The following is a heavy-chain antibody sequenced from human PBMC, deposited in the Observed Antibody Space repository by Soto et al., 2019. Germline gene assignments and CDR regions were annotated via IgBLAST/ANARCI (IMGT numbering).Heavy chain of an antibody. CDR3: ARRALLSGGAFDI. CDR1: GGSILGGGYA. V-gene: IGHV4-30-2*01. Sequence: PSETLSLTCAVSGGSILGGGYAWSWIRQPPGKGLEWLGHIYQSGNVYSIPSLKSRLTISLDRSKNHFSLSLTSVTAADTAVYYCARRALLSGGAFDIWGQGAMVTVSS. D-gene: IGHD3-16*01. CDR2: IYQSGNV. J-gene: IGHJ3*02.